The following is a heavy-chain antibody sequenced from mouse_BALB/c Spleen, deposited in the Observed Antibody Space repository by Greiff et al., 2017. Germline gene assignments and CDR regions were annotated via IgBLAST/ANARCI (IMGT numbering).Heavy chain of an antibody. D-gene: IGHD2-4*01. V-gene: IGHV1S137*01. CDR3: ARTYDYDTMDY. J-gene: IGHJ4*01. Sequence: LVESGAELVRPGVSVKISCKGSGYTFTDYAMHWVKQSHAKSLEWIGVISTYYGDASYNQKFKGKATMTVDKSSSTAYMELARLTSEDSAIYYCARTYDYDTMDYWGQGTSVTVSS. CDR2: ISTYYGDA. CDR1: GYTFTDYA.